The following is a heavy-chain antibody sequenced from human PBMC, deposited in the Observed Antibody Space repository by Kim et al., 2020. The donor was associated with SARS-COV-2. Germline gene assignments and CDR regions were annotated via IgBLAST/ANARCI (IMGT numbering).Heavy chain of an antibody. CDR1: GGPSNSYY. J-gene: IGHJ4*02. CDR2: ITHACSY. V-gene: IGHV4-34*01. D-gene: IGHD4-17*01. Sequence: SETLSLTCAVYGGPSNSYYWSWIRQPPGKGLEWIGEITHACSYHYNPSLKRRVPMSLDRSTKQFSLTLTSVTAADTADYYCAPIYGDYSDFYYWGQGSLVPVSS. CDR3: APIYGDYSDFYY.